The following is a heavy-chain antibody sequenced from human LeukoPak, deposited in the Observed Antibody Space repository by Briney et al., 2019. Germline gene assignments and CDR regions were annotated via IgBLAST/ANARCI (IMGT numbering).Heavy chain of an antibody. V-gene: IGHV4-38-2*02. CDR1: GYSISSGYL. J-gene: IGHJ5*02. Sequence: NPSETLSLTCVVSGYSISSGYLWAWIRQSPGKGLEWIGSIYHSGSAHYNPFFKSRVTISLETSKNQFSLKLFSVTAADAAVYYCARDPRWLTPDCTSTSCYENYFDPWGQGTLVTASS. CDR2: IYHSGSA. D-gene: IGHD2-2*01. CDR3: ARDPRWLTPDCTSTSCYENYFDP.